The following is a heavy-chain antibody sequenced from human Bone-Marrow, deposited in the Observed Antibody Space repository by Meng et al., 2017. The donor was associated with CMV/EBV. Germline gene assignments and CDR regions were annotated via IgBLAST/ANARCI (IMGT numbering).Heavy chain of an antibody. D-gene: IGHD6-13*01. Sequence: GGSLRLSCAASGFTVSSNYMSWVRQAPGKGLEWVSVIYSGGSTYYADSVKGRFTISRDNSKNTLYLQMNSLRAEDTAVYYCAKEEVLEQLVPFPYYYYYGMDVWGQGTTVTFSS. V-gene: IGHV3-66*02. CDR1: GFTVSSNY. CDR2: IYSGGST. CDR3: AKEEVLEQLVPFPYYYYYGMDV. J-gene: IGHJ6*02.